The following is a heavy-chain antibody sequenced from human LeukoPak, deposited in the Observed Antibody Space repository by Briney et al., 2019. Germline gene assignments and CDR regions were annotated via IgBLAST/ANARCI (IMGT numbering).Heavy chain of an antibody. D-gene: IGHD2-2*02. V-gene: IGHV1-46*01. Sequence: ASVKVSCKGSVYTFTSYYMHWVRQAPGQGREWMGIINPSGGSTSYAQKFQGRVTMTRDTSTSTVYMELSSLRSEDTAVYYCASVYCSSTSCYSGMDVWGQGTTVTVSS. CDR3: ASVYCSSTSCYSGMDV. CDR2: INPSGGST. CDR1: VYTFTSYY. J-gene: IGHJ6*02.